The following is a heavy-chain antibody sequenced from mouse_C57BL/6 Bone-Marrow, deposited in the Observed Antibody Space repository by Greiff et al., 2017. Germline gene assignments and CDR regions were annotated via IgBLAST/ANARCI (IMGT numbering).Heavy chain of an antibody. CDR2: IDPSDSYT. CDR1: GYTFTSYW. Sequence: QVQLQQPGAELVKPGASVKLSCKASGYTFTSYWMQWVKQRPGQGLEWIGEIDPSDSYTNYNQKFKGKATLTVDTSSSPAYMQLSSLTSEDSAVYYCARSNYSNYVGWFAYWGQGTLVTVSA. V-gene: IGHV1-50*01. D-gene: IGHD2-5*01. CDR3: ARSNYSNYVGWFAY. J-gene: IGHJ3*01.